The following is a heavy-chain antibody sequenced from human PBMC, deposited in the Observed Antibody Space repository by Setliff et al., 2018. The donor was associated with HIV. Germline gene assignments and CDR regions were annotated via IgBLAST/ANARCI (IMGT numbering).Heavy chain of an antibody. V-gene: IGHV3-48*03. CDR3: ANDFWGGPTGG. Sequence: HPGGSLRLSCKASGFTFSSYEMNWVRQAPGRGLEWVSHISSSGSTIHYADSVKGRFIIARDNAKNSLYLQMNSLRAEDTAVYYCANDFWGGPTGGWGQGTLVTVSS. J-gene: IGHJ4*02. CDR1: GFTFSSYE. D-gene: IGHD3-3*01. CDR2: ISSSGSTI.